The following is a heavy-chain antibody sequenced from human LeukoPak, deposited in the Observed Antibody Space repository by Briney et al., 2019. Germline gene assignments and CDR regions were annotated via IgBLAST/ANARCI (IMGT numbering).Heavy chain of an antibody. CDR1: GFTFSSYG. CDR2: IRYDGSNK. D-gene: IGHD3-10*01. V-gene: IGHV3-30*02. Sequence: PGGSLRLSCAASGFTFSSYGMHWVRQAPGKGLEWVAFIRYDGSNKYYADSVKGRFTISRDNSKNTLYLQMNSLRAEDTAVYYCARDSLWFGELLPLDYWGQGTLVTVSS. J-gene: IGHJ4*02. CDR3: ARDSLWFGELLPLDY.